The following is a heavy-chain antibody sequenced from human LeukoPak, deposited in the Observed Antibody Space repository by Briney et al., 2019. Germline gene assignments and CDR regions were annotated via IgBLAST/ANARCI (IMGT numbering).Heavy chain of an antibody. CDR1: GYTFTSYD. CDR2: MNPNSGNT. CDR3: AQGGTASDYFDY. Sequence: GASVKVSCKASGYTFTSYDINWVRQATGQGLEWMGWMNPNSGNTGYAQKFQGRVTMNRNTSISTAYMELSSLRSEDTAVYYCAQGGTASDYFDYWGQGTLVTVSS. J-gene: IGHJ4*02. V-gene: IGHV1-8*01. D-gene: IGHD3-3*01.